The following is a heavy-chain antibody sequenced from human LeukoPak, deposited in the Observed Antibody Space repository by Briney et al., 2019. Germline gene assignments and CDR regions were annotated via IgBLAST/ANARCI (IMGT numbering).Heavy chain of an antibody. Sequence: SETLSLTCAVYGGSFSGYYWSWIRQPPGKGLEWIGEINHSGSTYYNPSLKSRVTISVDTSKNQFSLKLSSVTAADTAVYYCARAKRSSGWYFGLLDYWGQGTLVTVSS. J-gene: IGHJ4*02. CDR3: ARAKRSSGWYFGLLDY. CDR1: GGSFSGYY. D-gene: IGHD6-19*01. CDR2: INHSGST. V-gene: IGHV4-34*01.